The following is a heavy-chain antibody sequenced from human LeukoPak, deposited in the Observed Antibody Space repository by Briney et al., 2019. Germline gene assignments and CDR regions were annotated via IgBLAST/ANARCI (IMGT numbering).Heavy chain of an antibody. V-gene: IGHV4-31*03. D-gene: IGHD3-22*01. CDR2: IHYSGST. J-gene: IGHJ1*01. Sequence: PSETLSLTCTVSGGSISSGGYYWSWIRQHPGKGLEWIGYIHYSGSTYYNPSLKSRVTISVDTSKNQFSLKLSSVTAADTAVYYCARLVTITMIRHRSEYFQHWGQGTLVTVSS. CDR3: ARLVTITMIRHRSEYFQH. CDR1: GGSISSGGYY.